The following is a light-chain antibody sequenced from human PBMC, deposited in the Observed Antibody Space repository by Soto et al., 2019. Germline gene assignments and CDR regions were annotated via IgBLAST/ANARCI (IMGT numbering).Light chain of an antibody. Sequence: QPVLTQPPSVSGAPGQRVTISCTGSSSNIGAGYDVHWYQQLPGTAPKLLIYGNSNRPSGVPDRFSGSKSGTSASLAITGLHAEDAADYYCQSYDSSLSGSNVVFGGGTKLTVL. V-gene: IGLV1-40*01. CDR1: SSNIGAGYD. J-gene: IGLJ2*01. CDR3: QSYDSSLSGSNVV. CDR2: GNS.